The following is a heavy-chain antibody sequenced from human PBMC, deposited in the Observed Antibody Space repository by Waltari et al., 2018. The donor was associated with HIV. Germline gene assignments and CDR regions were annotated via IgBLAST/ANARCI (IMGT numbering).Heavy chain of an antibody. CDR2: ISSSSNFI. CDR3: ARDGGSPPNRWFDP. J-gene: IGHJ5*02. Sequence: EVHLVESGGGLVKRGGSVRLACAASGFYFSSYSMNWVRQAPGKGLEWVSSISSSSNFIYYADSVKGRFTISRDNAKNSLYLQMNSLRAEDTAVYYCARDGGSPPNRWFDPWGQGTLVTVSS. D-gene: IGHD1-26*01. CDR1: GFYFSSYS. V-gene: IGHV3-21*01.